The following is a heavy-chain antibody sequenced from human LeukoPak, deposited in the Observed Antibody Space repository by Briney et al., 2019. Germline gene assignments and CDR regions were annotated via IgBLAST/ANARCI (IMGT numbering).Heavy chain of an antibody. CDR1: GFSSRTHW. CDR2: IRPDGGER. V-gene: IGHV3-7*03. Sequence: PGGSLRLSCTASGFSSRTHWMSWVRQAPGKGLEWVANIRPDGGERYYGDSLKGRFTISRDNDKNSLYLQMNFLRADDTAIYYCTRQGGWNFEFWGQGTLVTVSS. D-gene: IGHD6-19*01. CDR3: TRQGGWNFEF. J-gene: IGHJ4*02.